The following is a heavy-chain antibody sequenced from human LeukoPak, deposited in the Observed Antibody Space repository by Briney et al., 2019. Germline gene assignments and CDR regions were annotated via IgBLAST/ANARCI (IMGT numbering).Heavy chain of an antibody. D-gene: IGHD4-11*01. V-gene: IGHV4-31*03. CDR3: ARGDYSNYLNWFDP. J-gene: IGHJ5*02. Sequence: SETLSLTCTVSGGSISSGGYYWSWIRQHPGGGLEWIVYIYYSGSTYYNPSLKSRVTISVDTSKNQFSLKLSSVTAADTAVYYCARGDYSNYLNWFDPWGQGTLVTVSS. CDR1: GGSISSGGYY. CDR2: IYYSGST.